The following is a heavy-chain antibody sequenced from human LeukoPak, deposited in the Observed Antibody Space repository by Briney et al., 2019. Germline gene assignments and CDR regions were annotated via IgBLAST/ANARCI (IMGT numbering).Heavy chain of an antibody. D-gene: IGHD2-2*01. Sequence: GASVKVSCKASGYTFTSYDINWVRQATGQGLEWMGWMNPNSGNTGYAQKFQGRVTMTRNTSISTAYMELSSLRSEDTAVYYCARKAAAYYYYYYMDVWGKGTTVTVSS. CDR3: ARKAAAYYYYYYMDV. CDR1: GYTFTSYD. J-gene: IGHJ6*03. V-gene: IGHV1-8*01. CDR2: MNPNSGNT.